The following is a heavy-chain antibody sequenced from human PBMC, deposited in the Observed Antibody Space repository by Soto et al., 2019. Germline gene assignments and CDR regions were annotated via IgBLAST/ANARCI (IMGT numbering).Heavy chain of an antibody. CDR2: IYDSGST. V-gene: IGHV4-31*03. CDR1: GGSISSDDYY. CDR3: ARGSKRIITRRPLDD. D-gene: IGHD1-20*01. J-gene: IGHJ4*02. Sequence: QVQLQESGPGLVKPSQTLSLTCTVSGGSISSDDYYWSWIRQHPGKGLEWLGSIYDSGSTYYNPSLRSRVTISADTPKNQFSLKLSSVTAADTAVYYCARGSKRIITRRPLDDWGQGTLVXX.